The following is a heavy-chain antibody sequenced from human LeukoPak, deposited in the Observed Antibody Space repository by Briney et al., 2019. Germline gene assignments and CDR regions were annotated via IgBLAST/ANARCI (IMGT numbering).Heavy chain of an antibody. Sequence: SQTLSLTCAISGDSVSSNSAAWNSIRQSPSRGLEWLGRTYYRSKWYNDYAVSEKRRITINPDTSKNQFSLQLNSVTPEDTAVYYCARDTGLLQLWPHDAFDIWGQGTMVTVSS. J-gene: IGHJ3*02. CDR3: ARDTGLLQLWPHDAFDI. CDR2: TYYRSKWYN. D-gene: IGHD5-18*01. V-gene: IGHV6-1*01. CDR1: GDSVSSNSAA.